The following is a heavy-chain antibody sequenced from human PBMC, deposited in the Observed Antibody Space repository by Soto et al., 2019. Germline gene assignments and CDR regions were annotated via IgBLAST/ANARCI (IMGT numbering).Heavy chain of an antibody. V-gene: IGHV1-69*13. CDR1: GDTFSTYT. D-gene: IGHD2-2*01. CDR3: AREGLVLVPTTVNSDYYYYAMDV. Sequence: VASVKVSCKASGDTFSTYTIXWMRXXXXXXXXXXXXIIPRSATSNYAQKFQGRVTITADESTNTAYMELSSLRSEDTAVYYCAREGLVLVPTTVNSDYYYYAMDVWGQGTTVTVS. J-gene: IGHJ6*02. CDR2: IIPRSATS.